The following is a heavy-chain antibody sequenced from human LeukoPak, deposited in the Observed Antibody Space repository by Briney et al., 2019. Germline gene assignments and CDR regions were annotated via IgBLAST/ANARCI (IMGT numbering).Heavy chain of an antibody. CDR1: AFTFSSYS. J-gene: IGHJ4*02. V-gene: IGHV3-21*01. Sequence: GGSLRLSCAASAFTFSSYSMNRVRPAPGKGLEGVSSISSSSSYIYYADSVKGRFTISRDNAKNSLYLQMNSLRAEDTAVYYCAREVTADYWGQGTLVTVSS. CDR2: ISSSSSYI. CDR3: AREVTADY. D-gene: IGHD2-21*02.